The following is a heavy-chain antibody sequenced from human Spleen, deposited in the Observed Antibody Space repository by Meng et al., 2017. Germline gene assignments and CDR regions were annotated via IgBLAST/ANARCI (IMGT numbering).Heavy chain of an antibody. CDR3: ARAGHIIIVPAALEFDY. V-gene: IGHV3-23*01. D-gene: IGHD2-2*01. CDR1: GFTFSRYA. CDR2: IDGNTGRT. J-gene: IGHJ4*02. Sequence: GESLKISCAASGFTFSRYAMNWVRQAPGKGLEWVSTIDGNTGRTYYADSVKGRFTISRDNSRNTLYLQMNTLRAEDTAIYYCARAGHIIIVPAALEFDYWGQGTLVTVSS.